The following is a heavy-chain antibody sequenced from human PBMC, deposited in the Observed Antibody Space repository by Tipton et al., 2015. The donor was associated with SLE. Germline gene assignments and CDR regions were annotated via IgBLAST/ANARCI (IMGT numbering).Heavy chain of an antibody. Sequence: SLRLSCAASGFNFYNYAMNWVRQAPGKGLEWVSAIRGDGSATFYADSVKGRFTISRDNSKNTLYLQMSSLRAEDTAIYYCGKGLNFDFWSGFGMDVWGQGTTVTVS. J-gene: IGHJ6*02. V-gene: IGHV3-23*01. CDR3: GKGLNFDFWSGFGMDV. CDR1: GFNFYNYA. CDR2: IRGDGSAT. D-gene: IGHD3-3*01.